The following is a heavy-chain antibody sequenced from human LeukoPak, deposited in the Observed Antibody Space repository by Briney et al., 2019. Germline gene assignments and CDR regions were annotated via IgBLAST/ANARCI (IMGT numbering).Heavy chain of an antibody. CDR3: GRAAYSSTWYSRYFDL. D-gene: IGHD6-13*01. Sequence: GGSLRLSCAASGFTFRSYDMHWVRQATGKGLEWVSGIGTAGEIYYPGSVKGRFTISREKTKNTLYLKMNSLRAGDTAVYYCGRAAYSSTWYSRYFDLWGRGTLVTVSS. V-gene: IGHV3-13*01. J-gene: IGHJ2*01. CDR1: GFTFRSYD. CDR2: IGTAGEI.